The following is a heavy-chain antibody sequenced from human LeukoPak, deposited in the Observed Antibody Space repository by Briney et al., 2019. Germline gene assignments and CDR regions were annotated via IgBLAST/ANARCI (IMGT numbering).Heavy chain of an antibody. D-gene: IGHD6-13*01. CDR1: GYSFIDYY. J-gene: IGHJ1*01. Sequence: GASVKVSCKTSGYSFIDYYIHWVRQAPGQGLEWRGWINSNSADTSYAQNFQGRVTMTRDTSISTAYMELSRLRSDDTALYYCARIGISARGTNFHHWGQGTLSPSPQ. CDR3: ARIGISARGTNFHH. CDR2: INSNSADT. V-gene: IGHV1-2*02.